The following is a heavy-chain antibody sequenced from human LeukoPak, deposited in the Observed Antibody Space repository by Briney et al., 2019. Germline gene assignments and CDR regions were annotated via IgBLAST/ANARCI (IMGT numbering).Heavy chain of an antibody. CDR2: IWYDGRDK. D-gene: IGHD5-18*01. CDR1: GFTFSGCG. Sequence: GGSLRLSCAASGFTFSGCGMHWVRQAPGKGLEWVAFIWYDGRDKYYVDSVKGRFTISRDNSKNTLYLQMNSLRAEDTAMYYCAKDPYSYGSYFDYWAREPWSPSPQ. CDR3: AKDPYSYGSYFDY. J-gene: IGHJ4*02. V-gene: IGHV3-30*02.